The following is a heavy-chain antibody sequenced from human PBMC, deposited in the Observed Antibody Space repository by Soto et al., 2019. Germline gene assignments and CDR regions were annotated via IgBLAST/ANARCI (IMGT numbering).Heavy chain of an antibody. CDR1: GGSITTVGNY. D-gene: IGHD1-26*01. CDR3: ARLLGSGNYLGIFDAFDI. Sequence: QVQLQESGPGLVQPSQTLSLACTVSGGSITTVGNYWSWIRQFPGKGLEWIGHISYSGSTNSNPSLRSRLSMSVDTSKNQFSLELSSVTAADTAVYYCARLLGSGNYLGIFDAFDIWGQGTVATVSS. CDR2: ISYSGST. V-gene: IGHV4-31*03. J-gene: IGHJ3*02.